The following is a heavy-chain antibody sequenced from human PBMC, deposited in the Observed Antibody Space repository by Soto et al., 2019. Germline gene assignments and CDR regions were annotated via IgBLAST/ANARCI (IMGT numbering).Heavy chain of an antibody. CDR3: AARVLAATPSYYYYYYGMDV. J-gene: IGHJ6*02. CDR1: GFTITSSA. V-gene: IGHV1-58*02. Sequence: LVKVSWKASGFTITSSAMRWVRQASGQRLEWIGWIVVGRGNTNYAQKLQERVTITRDMSTSTAYMELSSLRSEDTAVYYCAARVLAATPSYYYYYYGMDVWGQGTTVTVSS. CDR2: IVVGRGNT. D-gene: IGHD2-15*01.